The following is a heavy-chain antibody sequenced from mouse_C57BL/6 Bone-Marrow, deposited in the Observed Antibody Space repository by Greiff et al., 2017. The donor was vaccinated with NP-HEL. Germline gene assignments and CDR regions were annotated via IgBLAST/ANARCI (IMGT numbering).Heavy chain of an antibody. J-gene: IGHJ3*01. D-gene: IGHD1-1*01. CDR2: IRLKSDNYAT. V-gene: IGHV6-3*01. CDR3: TPATYGSSLFAY. Sequence: EVKLQESGGGLVQPGGSMKLSCVASGFTFSNYWMNWVRQSPEKGLEWVAQIRLKSDNYATHYAESVKGRFTISRDDSKSSVYLQMNNLRAEDTGIYYCTPATYGSSLFAYWGQGTLVTVSA. CDR1: GFTFSNYW.